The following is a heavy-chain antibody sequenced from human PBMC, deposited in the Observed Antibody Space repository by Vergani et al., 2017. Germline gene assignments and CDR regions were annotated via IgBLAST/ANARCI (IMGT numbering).Heavy chain of an antibody. CDR1: GGSFSSYY. CDR3: ARCRDCGDFEGQYYYMDV. D-gene: IGHD4-17*01. J-gene: IGHJ6*03. V-gene: IGHV4-4*07. CDR2: IYTSGST. Sequence: QVQLQESGPGLVKPSETLSFTCTVSGGSFSSYYWSWIRQPAGKGLGWIGRIYTSGSTNYNPSLKSRVTMSVDTSKNQFSLKLSSVTAADTAVYYCARCRDCGDFEGQYYYMDVWGKGTTVTVSS.